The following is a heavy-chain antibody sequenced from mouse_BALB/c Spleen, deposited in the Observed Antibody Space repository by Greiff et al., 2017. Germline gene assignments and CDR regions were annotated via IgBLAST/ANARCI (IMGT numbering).Heavy chain of an antibody. CDR1: GFNIKDTY. CDR2: IDPANGNT. J-gene: IGHJ4*01. Sequence: VQLKESGAELVKPGASVKLSCTASGFNIKDTYMHWVKQRPEQGLEWIGRIDPANGNTKYDPKFQGKATITADTSSNTAYLQLSSLTSEDTAVYYCARIYDYDADYYAMDYWGQGTSVTVSS. CDR3: ARIYDYDADYYAMDY. V-gene: IGHV14-3*02. D-gene: IGHD2-4*01.